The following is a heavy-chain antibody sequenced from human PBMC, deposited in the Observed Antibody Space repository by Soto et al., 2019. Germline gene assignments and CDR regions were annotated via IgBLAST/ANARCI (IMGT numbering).Heavy chain of an antibody. CDR2: IYYSGST. CDR3: ARHSRAIFGVVMNPSTKWFDP. CDR1: GCSISSSSYY. J-gene: IGHJ5*02. D-gene: IGHD3-3*01. Sequence: SETLSLTCTVSGCSISSSSYYWGWIRQPPGXGLEWIGSIYYSGSTYYNPSLKSRVTISVDTSKNQFSLKLSSVTAADTAVYYCARHSRAIFGVVMNPSTKWFDPWGQGTLVTVSS. V-gene: IGHV4-39*01.